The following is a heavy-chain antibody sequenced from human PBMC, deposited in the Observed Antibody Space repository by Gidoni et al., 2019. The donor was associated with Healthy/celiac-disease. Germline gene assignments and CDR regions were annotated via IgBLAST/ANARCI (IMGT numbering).Heavy chain of an antibody. D-gene: IGHD1-26*01. V-gene: IGHV3-48*01. Sequence: EVQLVESGGGLVQPGGSLRLSCAASGFTFSSYSMNWVRKAPGKGLEWVSYISSSSSTIYYAASVKGRFTISRDNAKNSRYLQMNSLRAEDTAVYYCARDMVGATNWFDPWGQGTLVTVSS. CDR1: GFTFSSYS. J-gene: IGHJ5*02. CDR3: ARDMVGATNWFDP. CDR2: ISSSSSTI.